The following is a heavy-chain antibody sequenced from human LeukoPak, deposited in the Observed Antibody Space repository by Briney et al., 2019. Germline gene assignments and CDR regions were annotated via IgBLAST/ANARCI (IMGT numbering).Heavy chain of an antibody. Sequence: PGGSLRLSCAASGFTFDDYTMHWVRQAPGKGLEWVSLISCDGGSTYYADSVKGRFTISRDNSKNSLCLQMNSLRTEDTALYYCAKEGVGSSSSSSGDYYYYYYMDVWGKGTTVTVSS. J-gene: IGHJ6*03. V-gene: IGHV3-43*01. CDR1: GFTFDDYT. D-gene: IGHD6-6*01. CDR2: ISCDGGST. CDR3: AKEGVGSSSSSSGDYYYYYYMDV.